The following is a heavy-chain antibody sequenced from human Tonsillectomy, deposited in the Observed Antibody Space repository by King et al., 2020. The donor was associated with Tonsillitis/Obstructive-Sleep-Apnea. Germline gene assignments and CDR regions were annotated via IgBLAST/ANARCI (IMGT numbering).Heavy chain of an antibody. CDR1: GFTFSDYY. V-gene: IGHV3-11*05. CDR2: IDRSSSYT. D-gene: IGHD6-13*01. J-gene: IGHJ5*02. Sequence: QVQLVQSGGGLVKPGGTLRLSRAASGFTFSDYYMSWIRQAPGEGLEWLSIIDRSSSYTNYADSVKGRFTFSRDNVKNSLYLQMNSLRAEDTAVYYCARAVAAPDNWFDPWGQGTLVTVSS. CDR3: ARAVAAPDNWFDP.